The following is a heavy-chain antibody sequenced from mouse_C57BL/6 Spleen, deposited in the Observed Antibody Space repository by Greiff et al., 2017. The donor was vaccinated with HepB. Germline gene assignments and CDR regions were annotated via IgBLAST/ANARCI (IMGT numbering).Heavy chain of an antibody. CDR1: GFTFSSYA. D-gene: IGHD1-1*01. V-gene: IGHV5-9-1*02. Sequence: EVMLVESGEGLVKPGGSLKLSCAASGFTFSSYAMSWVRQTPQKRLEWVAYISSGGDYIYYAETVKGRFTISRDNARNTLYLQMSSLKSEDIAMYYCTRGYGSSYRSWFAYWGQGTLVTVSA. CDR2: ISSGGDYI. J-gene: IGHJ3*01. CDR3: TRGYGSSYRSWFAY.